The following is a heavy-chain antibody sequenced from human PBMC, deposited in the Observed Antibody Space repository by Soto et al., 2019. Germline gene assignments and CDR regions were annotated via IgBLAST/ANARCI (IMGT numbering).Heavy chain of an antibody. CDR3: ARGTIVGTSSNWFDP. CDR1: GFTFSEYY. Sequence: GGSLRLSCVASGFTFSEYYMTWIRQAPGKGLEWLSYISSSSSYTDYADSVKGRFTISRDNAQNSLYLQMNSLRAEDTAVYYCARGTIVGTSSNWFDPWGQGALVTVSS. CDR2: ISSSSSYT. J-gene: IGHJ5*02. V-gene: IGHV3-11*06. D-gene: IGHD1-26*01.